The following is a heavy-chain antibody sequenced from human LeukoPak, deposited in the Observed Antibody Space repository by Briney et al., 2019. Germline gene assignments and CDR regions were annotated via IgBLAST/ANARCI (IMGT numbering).Heavy chain of an antibody. CDR1: GYTLTELS. J-gene: IGHJ5*02. D-gene: IGHD4-11*01. Sequence: ASVKVSCKVSGYTLTELSMHWVRQAPGKGLEWMGGFDPEDGETIYAQKFQGRVTITRDTSASTAYMELSSLRSEDTAVYYCASPLQPSVPWGQGTLVTVSS. CDR3: ASPLQPSVP. CDR2: FDPEDGET. V-gene: IGHV1-24*01.